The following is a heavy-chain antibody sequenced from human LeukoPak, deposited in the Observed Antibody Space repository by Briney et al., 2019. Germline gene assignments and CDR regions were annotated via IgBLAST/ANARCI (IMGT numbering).Heavy chain of an antibody. CDR2: INHRERT. J-gene: IGHJ3*02. V-gene: IGHV4-34*01. Sequence: SETLSLTCAVYGGSFSGYYWSWFRQPPGKGLKGIGEINHRERTNYNPSLKSRVTISEGTSKNQFSLKRSSVTAADTAVYFCARGRNWNDAFDIWGQGTMVTVSS. CDR3: ARGRNWNDAFDI. CDR1: GGSFSGYY. D-gene: IGHD1-1*01.